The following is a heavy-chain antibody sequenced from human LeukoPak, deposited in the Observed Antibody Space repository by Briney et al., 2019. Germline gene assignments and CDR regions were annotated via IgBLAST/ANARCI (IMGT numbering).Heavy chain of an antibody. V-gene: IGHV5-51*01. J-gene: IGHJ4*02. D-gene: IGHD2-2*01. Sequence: GESLKISCKGSGYSFTSYWIGWVRQMPGKGLEWMGIIYPGESDTIYSPCFQGLVTLSADKSISTAYLQWSSLKASDTAMYYCARGPPAADYWGQGTLVTVSS. CDR2: IYPGESDT. CDR1: GYSFTSYW. CDR3: ARGPPAADY.